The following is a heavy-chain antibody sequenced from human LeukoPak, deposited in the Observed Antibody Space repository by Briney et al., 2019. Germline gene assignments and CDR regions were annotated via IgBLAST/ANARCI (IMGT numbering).Heavy chain of an antibody. CDR2: IIPIFGTA. CDR3: ARGYCSGGSCYLFDY. J-gene: IGHJ4*02. Sequence: SVKVSCKASGGTFSSYAISWVRQAPGQGLEWMGGIIPIFGTANYAQKFQGRVTITADESTSTAYMELSSLRSEDTAVYYCARGYCSGGSCYLFDYWGQGTLVTVSS. CDR1: GGTFSSYA. V-gene: IGHV1-69*13. D-gene: IGHD2-15*01.